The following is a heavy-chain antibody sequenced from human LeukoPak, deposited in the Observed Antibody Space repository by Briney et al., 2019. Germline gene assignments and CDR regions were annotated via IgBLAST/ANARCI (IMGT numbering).Heavy chain of an antibody. CDR2: ISAYNGNT. J-gene: IGHJ6*02. D-gene: IGHD4-17*01. CDR1: GYTFTSYG. V-gene: IGHV1-18*01. CDR3: ARSPHDYGDYGYYYYGMDV. Sequence: ASVKVSCKASGYTFTSYGISWVRQAPGQGLEWMGWISAYNGNTNYAQKLQGRVTMTTDTSTSTAYMELRSLRSDDTAVYYCARSPHDYGDYGYYYYGMDVWGQGITVTVSS.